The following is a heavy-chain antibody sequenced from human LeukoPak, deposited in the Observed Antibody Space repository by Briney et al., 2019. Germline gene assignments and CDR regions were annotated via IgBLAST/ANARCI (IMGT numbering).Heavy chain of an antibody. CDR1: GGTFSSYA. J-gene: IGHJ4*02. CDR2: IIPIFGTA. V-gene: IGHV1-69*05. CDR3: ARLDDFWSGSNY. Sequence: SVKVSCKASGGTFSSYAISWVRQAPGQGLEWMGRIIPIFGTANYAQKFQGRVTITTDESTSTAYMELSGLRSEDTAVYYCARLDDFWSGSNYWGQGTLVTVSS. D-gene: IGHD3-3*01.